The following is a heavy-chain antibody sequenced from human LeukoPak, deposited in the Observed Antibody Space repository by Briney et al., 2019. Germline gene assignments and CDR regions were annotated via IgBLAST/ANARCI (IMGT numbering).Heavy chain of an antibody. CDR1: GYTFTSYY. J-gene: IGHJ4*02. D-gene: IGHD6-19*01. Sequence: ASVKVSCKASGYTFTSYYMHWVRQAPGQGLEWMGWINPNSGGTNYAQKFQGRVTMTRDTSISTAYMELSRLRSDDTAVYYCARILAAVAGNRFDYWGQGTLVTVSS. CDR3: ARILAAVAGNRFDY. V-gene: IGHV1-2*02. CDR2: INPNSGGT.